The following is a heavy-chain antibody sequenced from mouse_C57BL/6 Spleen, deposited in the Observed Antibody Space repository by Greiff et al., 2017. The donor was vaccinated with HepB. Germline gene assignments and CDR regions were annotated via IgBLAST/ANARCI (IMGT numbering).Heavy chain of an antibody. CDR2: ISYDGSN. CDR1: GYSITSGYY. D-gene: IGHD2-12*01. Sequence: EVQLQESGPGLVKPSQSLSLTCSVTGYSITSGYYWNWIRQFPGNKLEWMGYISYDGSNNYNPSLKNRISITRDTSKNQFFLKLNSVTTEDTATYYCARGGNYRGYAMDYWGQGTSVTVSS. J-gene: IGHJ4*01. V-gene: IGHV3-6*01. CDR3: ARGGNYRGYAMDY.